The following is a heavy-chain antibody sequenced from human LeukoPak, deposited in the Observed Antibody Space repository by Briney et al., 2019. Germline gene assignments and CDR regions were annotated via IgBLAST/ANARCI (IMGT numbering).Heavy chain of an antibody. V-gene: IGHV3-30*04. D-gene: IGHD5-24*01. Sequence: GGSLRLSCAASGFTFSSYAMHWVRQAPGKGLEWVAVISYDGSNKYYADSVKGRFTISRDNSKNTLYLQMNSLRAEDTAVYYCARFTITGAFDIWGQGTVVTVSS. CDR3: ARFTITGAFDI. CDR2: ISYDGSNK. J-gene: IGHJ3*02. CDR1: GFTFSSYA.